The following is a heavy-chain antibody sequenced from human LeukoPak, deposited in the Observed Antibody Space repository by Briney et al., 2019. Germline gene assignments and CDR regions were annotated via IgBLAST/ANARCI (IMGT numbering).Heavy chain of an antibody. CDR2: IKQDGSEK. CDR3: AKDDEDCTNGVCSRY. D-gene: IGHD2-8*01. CDR1: GFTFSSYW. J-gene: IGHJ4*02. Sequence: PGGSLRLSCAASGFTFSSYWMSWVRQAPGKGLEWVANIKQDGSEKYYVDSVKGRFTISRDNSKNTLYLQMISLRAEDTAVYYCAKDDEDCTNGVCSRYWGQGTLVTVSS. V-gene: IGHV3-7*01.